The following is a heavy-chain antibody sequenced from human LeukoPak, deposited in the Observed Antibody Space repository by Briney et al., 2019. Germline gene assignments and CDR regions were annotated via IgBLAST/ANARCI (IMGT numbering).Heavy chain of an antibody. CDR2: ISWNSGSI. J-gene: IGHJ4*02. D-gene: IGHD4-17*01. CDR1: GFTFDDYA. V-gene: IGHV3-9*01. Sequence: GGSLRLSCAASGFTFDDYAMHWVRQAPGKGLEWVSGISWNSGSIGYADSVKGRFTISRDNAKNSLYLQMNSLRAEDTAVYYCARVSDYGESFDYWGQGTLVTVSS. CDR3: ARVSDYGESFDY.